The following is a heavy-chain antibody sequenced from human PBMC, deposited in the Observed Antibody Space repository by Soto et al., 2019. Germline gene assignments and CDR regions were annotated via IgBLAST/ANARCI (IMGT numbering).Heavy chain of an antibody. CDR3: ARGLYGDPREYFQY. Sequence: PSETLSLTGAVSGGSISSSNWWNWVRQPPGKGLEWIGEIYHSGSTNYNPSLKSRVTISVDKSKNQFSLKLSSVTAEDTAVYYCARGLYGDPREYFQYWGQGTLVTVSS. V-gene: IGHV4-4*02. D-gene: IGHD4-17*01. CDR2: IYHSGST. J-gene: IGHJ1*01. CDR1: GGSISSSNW.